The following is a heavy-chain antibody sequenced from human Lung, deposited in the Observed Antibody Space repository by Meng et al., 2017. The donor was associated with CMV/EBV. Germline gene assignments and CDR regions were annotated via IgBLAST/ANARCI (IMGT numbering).Heavy chain of an antibody. D-gene: IGHD6-13*01. Sequence: LXCTVSGGSVSSGSYYWSWIRQPPGKGLEWIGYVHYSGSTNYNPSLKSRVTISLDTSKNQFSLRLSSVTAADTAVYFCARFLDSWFYFDSWGQGTPVTVSS. V-gene: IGHV4-61*01. CDR1: GGSVSSGSYY. J-gene: IGHJ4*02. CDR2: VHYSGST. CDR3: ARFLDSWFYFDS.